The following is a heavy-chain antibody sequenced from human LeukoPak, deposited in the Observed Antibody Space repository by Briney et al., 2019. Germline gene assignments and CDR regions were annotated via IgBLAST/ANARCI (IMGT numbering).Heavy chain of an antibody. CDR1: GFTFSSYS. D-gene: IGHD2-2*01. CDR2: ISSSSSYI. V-gene: IGHV3-21*01. J-gene: IGHJ6*03. CDR3: ARRYWEVVPAATDPRDYYYMDV. Sequence: GGSLRLSCAASGFTFSSYSMNWVRQAPGKGLEWVSSISSSSSYIYYADSVKGRFTISRDNAKNSLYLQMNSPRAEDTAVYYCARRYWEVVPAATDPRDYYYMDVWGKGTTVTASS.